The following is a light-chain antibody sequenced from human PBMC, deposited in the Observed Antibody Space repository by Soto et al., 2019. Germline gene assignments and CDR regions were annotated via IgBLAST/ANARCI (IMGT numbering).Light chain of an antibody. Sequence: QSALAQPASVSGSPGQSITISCTGTSGFVGSFSLVSWYQQHPGKAPKVMISEGHRWPSGVPDRFSGSTSVNSASLTISGLLPEDEAVYFCCTYAGHVPKFGGGTKLTVL. CDR3: CTYAGHVPK. J-gene: IGLJ2*01. V-gene: IGLV2-23*01. CDR2: EGH. CDR1: SGFVGSFSL.